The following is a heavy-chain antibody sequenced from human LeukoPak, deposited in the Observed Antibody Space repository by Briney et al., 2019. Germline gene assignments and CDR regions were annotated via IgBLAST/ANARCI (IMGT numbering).Heavy chain of an antibody. CDR2: IDPNSGGT. CDR1: GYTFTGYY. Sequence: ASVKVSCKASGYTFTGYYMHWVRQAPGQGLEWMGWIDPNSGGTNYAQKFQGRVTMTRDMSTSTVYMELSSLRSEDTAVYYCARDGSGHIRGFDYWGQGTLVTVSS. D-gene: IGHD3-10*01. CDR3: ARDGSGHIRGFDY. V-gene: IGHV1-2*02. J-gene: IGHJ4*02.